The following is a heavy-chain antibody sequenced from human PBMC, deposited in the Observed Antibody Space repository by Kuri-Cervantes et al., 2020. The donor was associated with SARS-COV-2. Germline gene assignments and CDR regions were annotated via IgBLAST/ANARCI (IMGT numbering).Heavy chain of an antibody. V-gene: IGHV3-33*01. D-gene: IGHD4-23*01. CDR3: ARAVSGGNSHYDF. Sequence: GGSLRLSCAASGFTFSSYGMHWVRQAPGKGLEWVAVIWYDGSNKYYADSVKGRFTISRDNSKNTLYLQMNSLRAEDTAVYYCARAVSGGNSHYDFWGQGALVTVSS. CDR2: IWYDGSNK. J-gene: IGHJ4*02. CDR1: GFTFSSYG.